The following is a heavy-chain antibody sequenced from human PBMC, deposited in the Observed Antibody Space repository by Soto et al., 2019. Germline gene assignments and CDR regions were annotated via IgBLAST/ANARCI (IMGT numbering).Heavy chain of an antibody. CDR2: IDPTHGST. J-gene: IGHJ4*02. V-gene: IGHV1-46*01. D-gene: IGHD3-22*01. CDR1: GYAFTTYY. CDR3: ARVPYDTTGYYAF. Sequence: SLKRYCKSAGYAFTTYYMHWVRQTPGQGLEWMGVIDPTHGSTTYAQKFQGRVTMTSDTSTNTVYMELSSLKSEDTAVYYCARVPYDTTGYYAFWGQGTLVTVSS.